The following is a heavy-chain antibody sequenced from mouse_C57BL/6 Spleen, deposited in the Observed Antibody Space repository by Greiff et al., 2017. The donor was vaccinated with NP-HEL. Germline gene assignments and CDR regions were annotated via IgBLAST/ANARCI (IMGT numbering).Heavy chain of an antibody. V-gene: IGHV1-54*01. J-gene: IGHJ1*03. D-gene: IGHD2-5*01. CDR3: ATCYSNDASFEV. Sequence: QVQLQQSGAELVRPGTSVKVSCKASGYAFTNYLIEWVKQRPGQGLEWIGEINPGSGGTNYNQKFKGKATLTADKSSSTAYMQLSSLTSEDSAVYFCATCYSNDASFEVWGTGTTVTVSS. CDR1: GYAFTNYL. CDR2: INPGSGGT.